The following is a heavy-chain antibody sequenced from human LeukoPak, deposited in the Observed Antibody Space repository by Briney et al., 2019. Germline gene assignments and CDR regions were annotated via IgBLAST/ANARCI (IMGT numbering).Heavy chain of an antibody. D-gene: IGHD4-17*01. CDR2: IKQDGSEK. J-gene: IGHJ5*02. Sequence: GGSLRLSCAASGFTFSSYWMSWVRQAPGKGLEWVANIKQDGSEKYYVDSVKGRFTISRDNAKNPLYLQMNSLRAEDTAVYYCARDHYGDPRFGYNWFDPWGQGTLVTVSS. CDR1: GFTFSSYW. V-gene: IGHV3-7*01. CDR3: ARDHYGDPRFGYNWFDP.